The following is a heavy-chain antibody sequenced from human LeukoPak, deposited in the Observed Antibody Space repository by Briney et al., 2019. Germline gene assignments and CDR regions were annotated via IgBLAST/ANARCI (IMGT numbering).Heavy chain of an antibody. D-gene: IGHD1-26*01. V-gene: IGHV3-21*01. CDR3: AGGYYAGY. J-gene: IGHJ4*02. CDR1: GFTFSSYT. Sequence: GGSLRLSCAASGFTFSSYTMNWVRQAPGKGLEWVSSISSSSSYIHYADSVKGRFTISRDNSKNSLYLQMDSLRAEDTALYYCAGGYYAGYWGQGTQVTVSS. CDR2: ISSSSSYI.